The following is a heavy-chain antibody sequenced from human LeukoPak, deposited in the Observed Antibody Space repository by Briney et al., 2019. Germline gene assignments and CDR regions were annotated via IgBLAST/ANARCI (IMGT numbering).Heavy chain of an antibody. CDR2: IYYRGST. CDR3: ARGGDYGDLRYFDY. Sequence: PSETLSLTCTVSGGSINNYYWSWLRQPPGKGLEWIGYIYYRGSTNYNPSLKSRVTFSVDTSRNQFSLKLNSVTAADTAVYYCARGGDYGDLRYFDYWGQGTLVTVSS. CDR1: GGSINNYY. V-gene: IGHV4-59*01. J-gene: IGHJ4*02. D-gene: IGHD4-17*01.